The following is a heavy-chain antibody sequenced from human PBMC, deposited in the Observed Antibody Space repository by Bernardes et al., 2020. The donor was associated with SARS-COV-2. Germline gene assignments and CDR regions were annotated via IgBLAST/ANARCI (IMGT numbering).Heavy chain of an antibody. J-gene: IGHJ4*02. D-gene: IGHD4-17*01. V-gene: IGHV3-53*01. CDR1: GFTVSSNY. CDR3: ARDYGAWYFDY. CDR2: IYSGGST. Sequence: GGSLRLSCAASGFTVSSNYMSWVRQSPGKGLEWVSVIYSGGSTYYADSVRGRFTISRDDSKNTLSLQMNSLRADDTAIYYCARDYGAWYFDYGGQGTLVTVSS.